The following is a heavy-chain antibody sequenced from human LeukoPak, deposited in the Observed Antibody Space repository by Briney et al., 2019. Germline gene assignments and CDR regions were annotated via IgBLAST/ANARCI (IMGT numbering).Heavy chain of an antibody. Sequence: SQTLSLTCTVSGGSIRSGGFYWSWIRQHPGKGLEWIGYIHHTGSTYYNPSLKSRLSISVDTPKNQFSLRLSSVTAADTAVYYCARLVPYYYYGLDLWGQGTTVTVSS. CDR3: ARLVPYYYYGLDL. V-gene: IGHV4-31*03. CDR1: GGSIRSGGFY. J-gene: IGHJ6*02. D-gene: IGHD2-8*02. CDR2: IHHTGST.